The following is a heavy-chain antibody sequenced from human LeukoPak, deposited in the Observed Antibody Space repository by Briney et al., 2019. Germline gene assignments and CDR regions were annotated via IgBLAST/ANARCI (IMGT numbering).Heavy chain of an antibody. CDR2: IDKSGTTI. D-gene: IGHD6-19*01. Sequence: GGSLRLSCAASGFTFNNYFMSWIRQAPGKGLEWVSYIDKSGTTIYYADSVKGRFTISRDNAKNSLCLQMNSLTAEDTAVYYCARVFSRGGWLGDYYFDYWGQGTLVTVS. V-gene: IGHV3-11*04. J-gene: IGHJ4*02. CDR1: GFTFNNYF. CDR3: ARVFSRGGWLGDYYFDY.